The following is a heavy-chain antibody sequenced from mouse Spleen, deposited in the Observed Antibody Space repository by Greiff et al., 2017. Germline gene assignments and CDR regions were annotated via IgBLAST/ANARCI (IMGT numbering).Heavy chain of an antibody. Sequence: VKLQQPGAELVKPGASVKLSCKASGYTFTSYWMHWVKQRPGRGLEWIGRIDPNSGGTKYNEKFKSKATLTVDKPSSTAYMQLSSLTSEDSAVYYCARSARATTDYFDYWGQGTTLTVSS. CDR3: ARSARATTDYFDY. J-gene: IGHJ2*01. CDR2: IDPNSGGT. D-gene: IGHD3-1*01. V-gene: IGHV1-72*01. CDR1: GYTFTSYW.